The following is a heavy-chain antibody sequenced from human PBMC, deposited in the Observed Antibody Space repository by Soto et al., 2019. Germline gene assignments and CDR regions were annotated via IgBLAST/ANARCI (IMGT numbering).Heavy chain of an antibody. V-gene: IGHV5-51*01. Sequence: FLKISCKSYGYSFTTYWIAWVRQMPGKGLEWMGSIHPGESDTRYSPSFQGQVTISADRSITTAYLQWSSLKASDTAIYYCARHEATYYNFYGMDVWGQGTTVTVSS. CDR2: IHPGESDT. CDR1: GYSFTTYW. J-gene: IGHJ6*02. CDR3: ARHEATYYNFYGMDV.